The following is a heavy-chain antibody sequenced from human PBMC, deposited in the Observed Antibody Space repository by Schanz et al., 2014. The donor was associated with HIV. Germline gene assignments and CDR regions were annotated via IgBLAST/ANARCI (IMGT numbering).Heavy chain of an antibody. V-gene: IGHV3-30*03. CDR1: RFSFRGYG. J-gene: IGHJ4*02. Sequence: QVQLVESGGGVVQPGRSLILSCSASRFSFRGYGMHWVRQTPGKGLEWVAVISYDASNKYYVDSVKGRFTISRDNSKNTLYLQMNSLRVEDTAVYHCVRDQSLWGSGYTYFDHWGQGTQVTVSS. CDR3: VRDQSLWGSGYTYFDH. CDR2: ISYDASNK. D-gene: IGHD5-12*01.